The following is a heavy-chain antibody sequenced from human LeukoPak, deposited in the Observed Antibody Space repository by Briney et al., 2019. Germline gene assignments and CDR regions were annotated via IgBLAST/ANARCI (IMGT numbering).Heavy chain of an antibody. J-gene: IGHJ4*02. CDR1: GFTFSSYG. CDR3: AKDLYNWNALDY. D-gene: IGHD1-20*01. V-gene: IGHV3-30*02. Sequence: GSLRLSCAASGFTFSSYGMHWVRQAPGRGLEWVAFIRSDGSNKYYADSVKGRFTISRDNSKNTLYLQMNSLRADDTAVYYCAKDLYNWNALDYWGQGTLVTVSS. CDR2: IRSDGSNK.